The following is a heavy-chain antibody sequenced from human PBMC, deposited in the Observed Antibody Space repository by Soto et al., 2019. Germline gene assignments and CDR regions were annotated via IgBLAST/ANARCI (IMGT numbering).Heavy chain of an antibody. D-gene: IGHD1-1*01. CDR1: GCTLSSYY. CDR2: IYCSGIT. V-gene: IGHV4-59*01. J-gene: IGHJ4*02. CDR3: ASSSLVRHTQGWLQLTPWDY. Sequence: SATLSLTCPVSGCTLSSYYWSWIRQPPGRGLEWIGYIYCSGITNYNPSLKSRVTISVATSKNRFSLKLSSVTAGDPAGYYWASSSLVRHTQGWLQLTPWDYWGKGTLVTVAS.